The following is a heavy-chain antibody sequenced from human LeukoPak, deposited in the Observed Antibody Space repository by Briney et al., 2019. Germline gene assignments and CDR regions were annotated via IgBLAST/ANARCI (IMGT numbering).Heavy chain of an antibody. J-gene: IGHJ4*02. CDR2: ISGSGGST. V-gene: IGHV3-23*01. CDR3: AKDFMRSGYYQPFDY. D-gene: IGHD3-3*01. Sequence: GGSLRLSCAASGFTFSSYAMSWVRQAPGKGLEWVSAISGSGGSTYYADSVKGPFTISRDNSKNTLYLQMNSLRAEDTAVYYCAKDFMRSGYYQPFDYWGQGTLVTVSS. CDR1: GFTFSSYA.